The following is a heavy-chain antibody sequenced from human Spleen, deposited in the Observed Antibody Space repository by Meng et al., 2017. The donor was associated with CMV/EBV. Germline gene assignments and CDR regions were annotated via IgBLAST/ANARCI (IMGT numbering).Heavy chain of an antibody. CDR1: GGSISSYY. J-gene: IGHJ4*02. V-gene: IGHV3-30*18. CDR2: ISYDGSNK. D-gene: IGHD3-10*01. CDR3: AKFQDNSYGSGIDY. Sequence: LSLTCTVSGGSISSYYWSWVRQAPGKGLEWVAVISYDGSNKYYADSVKGRFTISRDNSKNTLYLQMNSLRAEDTAVYYCAKFQDNSYGSGIDYWGQGTLVTVSS.